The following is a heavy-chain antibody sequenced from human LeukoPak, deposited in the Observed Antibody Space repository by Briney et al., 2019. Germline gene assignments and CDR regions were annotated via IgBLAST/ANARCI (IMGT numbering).Heavy chain of an antibody. Sequence: SETLSLTCTVSGYSIRSGYYWGWIRQPPGKGPEWIGSIFRDGTAYYNPSLKSRVTISVDTSKNQFSLKLSSVTAADTAVYYCARTTEAHSWQTRYYSYYMDVWGKGTTVTVSS. D-gene: IGHD6-13*01. CDR3: ARTTEAHSWQTRYYSYYMDV. J-gene: IGHJ6*03. CDR2: IFRDGTA. V-gene: IGHV4-38-2*02. CDR1: GYSIRSGYY.